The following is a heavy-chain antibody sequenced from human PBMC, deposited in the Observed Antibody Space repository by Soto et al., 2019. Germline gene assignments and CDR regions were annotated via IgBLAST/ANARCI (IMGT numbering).Heavy chain of an antibody. D-gene: IGHD6-13*01. Sequence: SGPTLVKPTQTLTLTCTFSGFSLSTSGVGVGWIRQPPGKALEWLALIYWDDDKRYSPSLKSRLTITKDTSKNQVVLTMTNMDPVDTATYYCAHRRRVQQLVHGTYYYYYYYMDVWGKGTTVTVSS. J-gene: IGHJ6*03. CDR1: GFSLSTSGVG. CDR3: AHRRRVQQLVHGTYYYYYYYMDV. V-gene: IGHV2-5*02. CDR2: IYWDDDK.